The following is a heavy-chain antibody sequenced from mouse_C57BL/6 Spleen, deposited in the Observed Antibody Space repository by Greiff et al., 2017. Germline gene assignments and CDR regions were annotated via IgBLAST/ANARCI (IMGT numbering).Heavy chain of an antibody. V-gene: IGHV1-74*01. CDR2: IHPSDSDT. J-gene: IGHJ4*01. D-gene: IGHD3-2*02. CDR3: AIGRDSSGYSYSMDY. Sequence: QVQLQQSGAELVKPGASVKVSCKASGYTFTSYWMHWVKQRPGQGLEWIGRIHPSDSDTNYNQKFKGKATLTVDKSSSTAYMQLSSLTSEDSEVSYYAIGRDSSGYSYSMDYWGQGTSVTVSA. CDR1: GYTFTSYW.